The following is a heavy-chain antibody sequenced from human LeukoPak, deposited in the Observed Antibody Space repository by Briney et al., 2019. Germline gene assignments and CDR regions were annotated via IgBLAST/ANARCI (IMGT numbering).Heavy chain of an antibody. CDR1: GFTFSSYW. D-gene: IGHD3-22*01. V-gene: IGHV3-7*03. CDR2: IKQDGSEK. CDR3: AREKVYYDSSGYYKHYYGMDV. Sequence: PGGSLRLSCAASGFTFSSYWMNWVRQAPGKGLEWVAHIKQDGSEKYYVDSVKGRFTISRDNAKNSLYLQMNSLRAEDTAVYYCAREKVYYDSSGYYKHYYGMDVWGQGTTVTVSS. J-gene: IGHJ6*02.